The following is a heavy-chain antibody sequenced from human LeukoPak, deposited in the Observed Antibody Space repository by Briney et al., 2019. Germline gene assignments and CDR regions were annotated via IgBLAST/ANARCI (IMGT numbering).Heavy chain of an antibody. CDR1: GGSISSSSYY. V-gene: IGHV4-39*01. Sequence: SETLSLTCTVSGGSISSSSYYWGWIRQPPGKGLEWIGSIYYSGSTYYNPSLKSRVTISVDTSKNQFSLKLSSVTAADTAVYYCARRWAGIAVAGPWGQGTLVTVSS. CDR2: IYYSGST. CDR3: ARRWAGIAVAGP. J-gene: IGHJ5*02. D-gene: IGHD6-19*01.